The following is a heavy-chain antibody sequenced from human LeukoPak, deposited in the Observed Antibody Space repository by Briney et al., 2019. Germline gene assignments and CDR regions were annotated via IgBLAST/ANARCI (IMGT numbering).Heavy chain of an antibody. J-gene: IGHJ1*01. Sequence: GGSLRLSCAASGFTVSSNYMSWVRQAPGKGLEWVSAISGSGGTTYYADSVKGRFTFSRDNSKNTLYLQMNSLRAEDTAVYYCAKEEGYYYDSGGYYVEYFQHWGQGTLVTVSS. CDR3: AKEEGYYYDSGGYYVEYFQH. V-gene: IGHV3-23*01. D-gene: IGHD3-22*01. CDR2: ISGSGGTT. CDR1: GFTVSSNY.